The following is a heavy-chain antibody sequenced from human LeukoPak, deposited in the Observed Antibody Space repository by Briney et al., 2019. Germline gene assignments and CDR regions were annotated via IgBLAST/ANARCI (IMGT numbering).Heavy chain of an antibody. CDR1: GGSISSYY. V-gene: IGHV4-59*12. J-gene: IGHJ5*02. CDR3: ARYCSGGSCYQLGFDP. D-gene: IGHD2-15*01. CDR2: IYHSGST. Sequence: VKPSETLSLTCTVSGGSISSYYWSWIRQPPGKGLEWIGYIYHSGSTYYDPSLKSRVTISVDRSKNQFSLKLSSVTAADTAVYYCARYCSGGSCYQLGFDPWGQGTLVTVSS.